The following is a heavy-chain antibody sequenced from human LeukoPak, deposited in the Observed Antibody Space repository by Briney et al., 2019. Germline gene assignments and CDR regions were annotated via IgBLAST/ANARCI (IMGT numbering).Heavy chain of an antibody. CDR2: ISSSGGST. D-gene: IGHD3-22*01. Sequence: PSGSLRLSCSASGFTFSSYAMSWVRQAPGQGLEWVSAISSSGGSTYYEDSAKDRFTISRDNSKNTLYLQMNSLRAEDTAVYYCEKDQKRITMIVVGISDAFDMWGEGTMVTVSS. V-gene: IGHV3-23*01. CDR1: GFTFSSYA. J-gene: IGHJ3*02. CDR3: EKDQKRITMIVVGISDAFDM.